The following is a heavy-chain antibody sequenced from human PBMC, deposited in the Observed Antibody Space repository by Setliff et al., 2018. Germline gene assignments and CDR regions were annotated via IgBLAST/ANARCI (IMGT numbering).Heavy chain of an antibody. CDR1: GFTFSTYR. CDR3: ARDRLTSARYWTSDY. V-gene: IGHV3-33*08. J-gene: IGHJ4*02. D-gene: IGHD2-8*02. Sequence: GGSLRLSCAASGFTFSTYRMHWVRQAPGKGLEWVAVIWGDGGTKYHADSVKGRFTISRDNSKNSVFLDMNSLRVDDTATYYCARDRLTSARYWTSDYWGQGTLVTVSS. CDR2: IWGDGGTK.